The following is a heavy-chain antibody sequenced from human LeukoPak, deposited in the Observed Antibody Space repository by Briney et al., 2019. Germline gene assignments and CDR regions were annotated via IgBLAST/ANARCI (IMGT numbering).Heavy chain of an antibody. CDR2: ISGSGGST. J-gene: IGHJ5*02. CDR1: GFTFSSYA. D-gene: IGHD5-18*01. V-gene: IGHV3-23*01. CDR3: AKDKFRAAMVLNWFDP. Sequence: GGSLRLSCAASGFTFSSYAMSWVRQAPGKGLEWVSAISGSGGSTYYADSVKGRFTISRDNSKNTLYLQMNSLRAEDTAVYYCAKDKFRAAMVLNWFDPWGQGTLVTVSS.